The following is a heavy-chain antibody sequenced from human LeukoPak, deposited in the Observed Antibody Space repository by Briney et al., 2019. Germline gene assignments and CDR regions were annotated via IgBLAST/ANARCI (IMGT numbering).Heavy chain of an antibody. CDR2: MTPNTGKT. V-gene: IGHV1-8*03. CDR3: ARTSVDFWTGYYRRDWFDP. J-gene: IGHJ5*02. CDR1: GYTFTDFD. Sequence: GASVKVSCKASGYTFTDFDINWVRQATGQGVEWMGKMTPNTGKTGYAQKFQGRLTITRDTSINTVYMELSSLRSDDTAVYYCARTSVDFWTGYYRRDWFDPWGQGTLVTVSS. D-gene: IGHD3/OR15-3a*01.